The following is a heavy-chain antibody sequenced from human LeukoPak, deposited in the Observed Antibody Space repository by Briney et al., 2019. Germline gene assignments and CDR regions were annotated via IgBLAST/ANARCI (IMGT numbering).Heavy chain of an antibody. Sequence: GGSLRLSCAASGFTFSSYAMNWVRQAPGQGLEWVEVISYDGNNEYYADSVKGRFTISRDNSKNTLSLQMSSLRAEDTAVYYCARPPGPIAVAGIYYWGQGTLVTVSS. J-gene: IGHJ4*02. D-gene: IGHD6-19*01. CDR3: ARPPGPIAVAGIYY. V-gene: IGHV3-30*04. CDR2: ISYDGNNE. CDR1: GFTFSSYA.